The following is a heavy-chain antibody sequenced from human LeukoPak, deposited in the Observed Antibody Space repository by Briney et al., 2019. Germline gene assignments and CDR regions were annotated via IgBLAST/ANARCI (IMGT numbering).Heavy chain of an antibody. CDR1: GYTFTGYY. J-gene: IGHJ3*02. CDR3: ARDRYCSSTSCYPSAFD. V-gene: IGHV1-2*02. D-gene: IGHD2-2*01. CDR2: INPNSGGT. Sequence: ASVKVSCKASGYTFTGYYMHWVRQAPGQGLEWMGWINPNSGGTNYAQKFQGRVTITTDESTSTAYMELSSLRSEDTAVYYCARDRYCSSTSCYPSAFD.